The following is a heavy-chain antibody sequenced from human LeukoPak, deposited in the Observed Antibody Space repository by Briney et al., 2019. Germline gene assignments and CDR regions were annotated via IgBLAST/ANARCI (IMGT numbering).Heavy chain of an antibody. CDR1: GGSFSGYS. Sequence: SETLSLTCAVYGGSFSGYSWSWIRQPPGKGLEWIGEINHSGSTNYNPSLKSRVTISVDTSKNQFSLKLSSVTAADTAVYYCARAKLYCTNGVCYWEHFDYWGQGTLVTVSS. V-gene: IGHV4-34*01. CDR3: ARAKLYCTNGVCYWEHFDY. D-gene: IGHD2-8*01. CDR2: INHSGST. J-gene: IGHJ4*02.